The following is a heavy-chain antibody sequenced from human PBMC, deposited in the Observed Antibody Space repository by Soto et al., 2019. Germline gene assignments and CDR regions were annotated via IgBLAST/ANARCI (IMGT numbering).Heavy chain of an antibody. D-gene: IGHD6-19*01. CDR1: GFTLSSHW. J-gene: IGHJ4*02. CDR2: IKQDGSEK. CDR3: AREGRGSSGFDY. V-gene: IGHV3-7*01. Sequence: VQLVESGGGLVQPGGTLRLSCAASGFTLSSHWMSWVRQAPGKGLEWVANIKQDGSEKYYVDSVKGRFTISRDNAKSSLFLQMNSLRAEDTAVYYCAREGRGSSGFDYWGQGTLVTVSS.